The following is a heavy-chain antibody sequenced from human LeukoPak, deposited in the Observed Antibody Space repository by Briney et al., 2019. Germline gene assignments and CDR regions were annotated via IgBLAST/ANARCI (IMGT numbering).Heavy chain of an antibody. V-gene: IGHV4-59*01. J-gene: IGHJ3*02. CDR3: ARLYYYDSSGYGAFDI. D-gene: IGHD3-22*01. CDR2: IYYSGSS. Sequence: SETLSLTCTVSGGSISSYYWGWIRQPPGKGLEWIGYIYYSGSSNYNPSLESRVTISVDTSKNQFSLKLSSVTAADTAVYYCARLYYYDSSGYGAFDIWGQGIMVTVSS. CDR1: GGSISSYY.